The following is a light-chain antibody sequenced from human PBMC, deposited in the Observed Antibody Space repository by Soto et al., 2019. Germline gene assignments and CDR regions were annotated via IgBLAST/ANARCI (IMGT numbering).Light chain of an antibody. V-gene: IGLV1-44*01. CDR3: AAWDDSLNGLYV. CDR2: SNN. Sequence: QSVLTQPPSASGTPGQRVTISCSVSSSNIGSNTVNWYQQLPGTAPKLLIYSNNQRPSGVPDRFSGSKSGTSASLAISGLQSEDEADYYCAAWDDSLNGLYVFGTGTKVTLL. J-gene: IGLJ1*01. CDR1: SSNIGSNT.